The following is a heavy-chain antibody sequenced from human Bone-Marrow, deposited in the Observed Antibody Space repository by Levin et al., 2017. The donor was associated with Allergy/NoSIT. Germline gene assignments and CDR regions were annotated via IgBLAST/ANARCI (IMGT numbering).Heavy chain of an antibody. Sequence: GASVKVSCKASGYTFTSYDINWVRQATGQGLEWMGWMNPNSGNTGYAQKFQGRVTMTRNTSISTAYMELSSLRSEDTAVYYCARTGVEGQWPQRRYFDLWGRGTLVTVSS. CDR3: ARTGVEGQWPQRRYFDL. J-gene: IGHJ2*01. CDR1: GYTFTSYD. CDR2: MNPNSGNT. D-gene: IGHD6-19*01. V-gene: IGHV1-8*01.